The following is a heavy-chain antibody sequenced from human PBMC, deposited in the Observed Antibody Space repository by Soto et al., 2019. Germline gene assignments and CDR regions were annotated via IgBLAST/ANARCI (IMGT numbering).Heavy chain of an antibody. D-gene: IGHD1-20*01. CDR3: ARGLWYLVDI. J-gene: IGHJ3*02. V-gene: IGHV3-30-3*01. Sequence: GGSLRLSCAASGFTFSSYAMHWVRQAPGKGLEWVAVISYDGSNKYYADSVKGRFTISRDNSKNTLYLQMNSLRAEDTAVYYCARGLWYLVDIWGQGTMVTVSS. CDR2: ISYDGSNK. CDR1: GFTFSSYA.